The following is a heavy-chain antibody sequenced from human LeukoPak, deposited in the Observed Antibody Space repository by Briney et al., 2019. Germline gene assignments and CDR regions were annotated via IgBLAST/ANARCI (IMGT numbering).Heavy chain of an antibody. CDR2: MNPNSGGT. V-gene: IGHV1-2*02. J-gene: IGHJ5*02. CDR3: ARDHLPNYYGSRGVFP. Sequence: ASVKVSCKASGYTFTDYYIHWVRQAPGQGLEGMAWMNPNSGGTSYAQKFQGRVTMTRDTSISTGYMELSRLRFDDTAVYYCARDHLPNYYGSRGVFPWGQGTLVTVSS. CDR1: GYTFTDYY. D-gene: IGHD3-10*01.